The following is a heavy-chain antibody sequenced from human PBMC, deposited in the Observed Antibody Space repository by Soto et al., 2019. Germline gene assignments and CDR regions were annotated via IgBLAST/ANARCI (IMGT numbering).Heavy chain of an antibody. CDR2: IIPLFGAA. J-gene: IGHJ4*02. CDR3: ATELGENPASPFDS. Sequence: QVQLVQSGAEVKKPGSSVKVSCNASGVTFTSETISWVRQAPGQGLEWMGGIIPLFGAANYAQKFQGRLTITADESTSTVYMELSSLRSDDMAVYYCATELGENPASPFDSWGQGTLVTVSS. CDR1: GVTFTSET. D-gene: IGHD2-21*01. V-gene: IGHV1-69*01.